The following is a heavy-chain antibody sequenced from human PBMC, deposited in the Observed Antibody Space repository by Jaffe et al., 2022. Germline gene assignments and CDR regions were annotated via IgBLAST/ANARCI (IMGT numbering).Heavy chain of an antibody. J-gene: IGHJ6*03. CDR3: ARTTGYCSGGSCYSGAYYYMDV. Sequence: QVTLRESGPALVKPTQTLTLTCTFSGFSLSTSGMCVSWIRQPPGKALEWLALIDWDDDKYYSTSLKTRLTISKDTSKNQVVLTMTNMDPVDTATYYCARTTGYCSGGSCYSGAYYYMDVWGKGTTVTVSS. V-gene: IGHV2-70*01. D-gene: IGHD2-15*01. CDR1: GFSLSTSGMC. CDR2: IDWDDDK.